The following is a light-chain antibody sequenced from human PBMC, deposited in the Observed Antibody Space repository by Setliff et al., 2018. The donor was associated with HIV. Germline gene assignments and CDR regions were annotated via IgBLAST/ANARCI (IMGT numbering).Light chain of an antibody. CDR2: DNN. CDR1: SSNIGNNY. V-gene: IGLV1-51*01. Sequence: QSVLTQPPSVSAAPGQKVTISCSGSSSNIGNNYVSWYQHFPGTAPKLLIYDNNKRPSGIPDRFSGSKSGTSATLGITGLQTGDEADYYCGTWDSSLSVYVFGTGTKVTVL. CDR3: GTWDSSLSVYV. J-gene: IGLJ1*01.